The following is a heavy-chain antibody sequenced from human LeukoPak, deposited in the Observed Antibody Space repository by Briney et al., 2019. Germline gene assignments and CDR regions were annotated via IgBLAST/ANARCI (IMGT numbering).Heavy chain of an antibody. CDR3: ARVATVTTTDY. D-gene: IGHD4-11*01. J-gene: IGHJ4*02. CDR2: MNHSGST. V-gene: IGHV4-34*01. CDR1: GGSFSGYY. Sequence: SETLSLTCAVYGGSFSGYYWRWIGQPPGKGLEWIGKMNHSGSTNYNPSLKSRVTISVDTSKNQFSLKLSSVTAADTAVYYCARVATVTTTDYWGQGTLVTVSS.